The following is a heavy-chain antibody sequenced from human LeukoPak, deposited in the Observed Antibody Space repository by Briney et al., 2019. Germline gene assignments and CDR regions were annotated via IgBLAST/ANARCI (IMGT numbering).Heavy chain of an antibody. Sequence: GGSLRLSCAASGFTFSSYEMNWVRQAPGKGLEWVSYISSSGSTIYYADSVKGRFTISRDNAKNSLYLQMNSLRAEDTAVYYCARDQQDYYGDPSYYMDVWGKGTTVTVSS. CDR2: ISSSGSTI. CDR3: ARDQQDYYGDPSYYMDV. CDR1: GFTFSSYE. V-gene: IGHV3-48*03. J-gene: IGHJ6*03. D-gene: IGHD4-17*01.